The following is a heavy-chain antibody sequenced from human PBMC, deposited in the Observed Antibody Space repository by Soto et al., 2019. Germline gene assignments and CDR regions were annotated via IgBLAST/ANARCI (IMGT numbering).Heavy chain of an antibody. J-gene: IGHJ4*02. D-gene: IGHD2-21*02. CDR1: GFTFNNYA. CDR2: ILYDESNK. CDR3: ARDSSHIVVVTAAFDS. V-gene: IGHV3-30-3*01. Sequence: QVQLVESGGGVVQPGRSLRLSCAASGFTFNNYAMHWVRQAPGKGLEWVAVILYDESNKYYADSVKGRFTISRDSSKNTLHLQMDSLRAGDTAVYYCARDSSHIVVVTAAFDSWGQGTLVTVSS.